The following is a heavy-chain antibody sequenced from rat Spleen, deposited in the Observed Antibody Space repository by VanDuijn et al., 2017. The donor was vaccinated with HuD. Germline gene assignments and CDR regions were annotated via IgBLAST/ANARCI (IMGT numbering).Heavy chain of an antibody. Sequence: EVQLVESDGGLVQPGGSLKLSCAASGFTFSNYDMAWVRQAPTKGLEWVASISPIGGTTYYRDSVKGRFTISRDNARSTLYLQMDSLRSEDTATYYCARHSGFDYWGQGVMVTVSS. CDR2: ISPIGGTT. CDR3: ARHSGFDY. V-gene: IGHV5S23*01. J-gene: IGHJ2*01. CDR1: GFTFSNYD. D-gene: IGHD4-3*01.